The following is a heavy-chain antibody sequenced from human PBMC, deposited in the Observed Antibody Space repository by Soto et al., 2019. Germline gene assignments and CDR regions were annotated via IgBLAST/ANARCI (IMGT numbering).Heavy chain of an antibody. V-gene: IGHV1-24*01. CDR1: GYTLTELS. J-gene: IGHJ4*02. CDR2: FDPEDGET. CDR3: ATDFIYYYDSSGLAVDY. D-gene: IGHD3-22*01. Sequence: ASVKVSCKVSGYTLTELSMHWVRQAPGKGLEWMGGFDPEDGETIYAQKFQGRVTMTEDTSTDTAYMELSSLRSEDTAVYYCATDFIYYYDSSGLAVDYWGQGTLATVSS.